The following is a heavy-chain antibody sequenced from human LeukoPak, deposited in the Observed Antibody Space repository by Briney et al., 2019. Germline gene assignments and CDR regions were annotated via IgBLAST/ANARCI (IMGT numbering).Heavy chain of an antibody. J-gene: IGHJ4*02. D-gene: IGHD6-6*01. CDR1: GYIFTGQD. Sequence: ASVKVSCKASGYIFTGQDMHWVRQAPGQGLEWMGWINPNTGGTHYAQRFQDRVTMTRDTSISTAYMDLSRLRSDDTAVYYCAREVSPWGSSFDYWGQGTLVTVSS. V-gene: IGHV1-2*02. CDR3: AREVSPWGSSFDY. CDR2: INPNTGGT.